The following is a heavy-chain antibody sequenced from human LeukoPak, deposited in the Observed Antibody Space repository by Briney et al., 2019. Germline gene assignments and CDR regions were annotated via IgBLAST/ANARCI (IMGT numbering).Heavy chain of an antibody. Sequence: PSETLSLTCTVSGGSISSYYWSWIRQPPGKGLEWIGYIYYSGSTYYNPPLKSRVTISVDTSKNQFSLRLNSVTAADTAVYYCARGSIAAAEGSHWFDPWGQGTLVTVSS. J-gene: IGHJ5*02. CDR2: IYYSGST. CDR1: GGSISSYY. D-gene: IGHD6-13*01. V-gene: IGHV4-59*01. CDR3: ARGSIAAAEGSHWFDP.